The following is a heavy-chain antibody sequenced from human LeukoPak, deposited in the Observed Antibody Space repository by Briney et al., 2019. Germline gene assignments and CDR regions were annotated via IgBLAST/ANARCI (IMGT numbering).Heavy chain of an antibody. CDR3: AREGSYSSLDY. D-gene: IGHD1-26*01. V-gene: IGHV3-53*01. J-gene: IGHJ4*02. CDR1: GFTVSSNY. Sequence: GGSLRLSCAASGFTVSSNYMSWVRHAPGKGLEWVSVIYSGGSTYYADSVKGRFTISRDNSKNTLYLQMNSLRAEDTAVYYCAREGSYSSLDYWGQGTLVTVSS. CDR2: IYSGGST.